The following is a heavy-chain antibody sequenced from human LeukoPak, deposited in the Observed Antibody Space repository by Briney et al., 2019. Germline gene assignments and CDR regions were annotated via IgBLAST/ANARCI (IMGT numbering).Heavy chain of an antibody. CDR2: FNPNSGGT. V-gene: IGHV1-2*02. Sequence: GASVKVSCKASGYTFTAYYIHWVRQAPGQGLEWMGWFNPNSGGTNYAQEFQGRVTMTRDTSICTAYMELSRLRSDDTAVYYCAREYYFDNSGYYGVGDYWGQGTLVTVSS. D-gene: IGHD3-22*01. CDR1: GYTFTAYY. CDR3: AREYYFDNSGYYGVGDY. J-gene: IGHJ4*02.